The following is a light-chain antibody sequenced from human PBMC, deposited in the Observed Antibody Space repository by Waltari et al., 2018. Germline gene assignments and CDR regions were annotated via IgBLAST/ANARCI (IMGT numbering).Light chain of an antibody. CDR3: QVWDSSTDHVV. CDR1: KIGVKS. J-gene: IGLJ3*02. Sequence: SSVLTQPPSVSLAPGQTARITCGGNKIGVKSVHGYQQKPGQAPVVVIYDDSVRPSGIPERVSGSNSGNTATLTISRVEAGDEADYYCQVWDSSTDHVVFGGGTKLTVL. CDR2: DDS. V-gene: IGLV3-21*01.